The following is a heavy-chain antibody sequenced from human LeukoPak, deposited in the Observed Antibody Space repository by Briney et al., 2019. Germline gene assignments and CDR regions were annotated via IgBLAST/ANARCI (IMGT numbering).Heavy chain of an antibody. CDR1: GYTFTGYY. J-gene: IGHJ4*02. Sequence: ASVKVSCKASGYTFTGYYMHWVRRAPGQGLEWMGRINPNSGGTNYAQKFQGRVTMTRDTSISTAYMELSRLRSDDTAVYYCARDDSGYDYYFDYWGQGTLVTVSS. D-gene: IGHD5-12*01. CDR2: INPNSGGT. CDR3: ARDDSGYDYYFDY. V-gene: IGHV1-2*06.